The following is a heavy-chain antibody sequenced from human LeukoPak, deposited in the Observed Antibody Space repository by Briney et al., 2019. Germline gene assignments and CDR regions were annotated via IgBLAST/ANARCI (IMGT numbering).Heavy chain of an antibody. CDR3: ARDFGGIVVVPAAMHFDY. V-gene: IGHV1-46*01. CDR1: GYTFTSYY. Sequence: ASVKVSCKASGYTFTSYYMHWVRQALGQGLEWMGIINPSGGSTNYAQKFQGRVTMTRDTSTSTVYMELSSLRSEDTAVYYCARDFGGIVVVPAAMHFDYWGQGTLVTVSS. D-gene: IGHD2-2*01. CDR2: INPSGGST. J-gene: IGHJ4*02.